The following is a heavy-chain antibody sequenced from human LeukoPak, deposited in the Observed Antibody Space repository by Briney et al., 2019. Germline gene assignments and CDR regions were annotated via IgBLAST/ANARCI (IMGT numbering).Heavy chain of an antibody. J-gene: IGHJ3*02. CDR2: ISYDGSNK. V-gene: IGHV3-30*04. D-gene: IGHD3-9*01. CDR3: ARKEPDYDILTGYYNAFDI. CDR1: GFTFSSYA. Sequence: GGSLRLSCAASGFTFSSYAMHWVRQAPGKGLEWVAVISYDGSNKYYADSVKGRFTISRDNSKNTLYLQMNSLRAEDTAVYHCARKEPDYDILTGYYNAFDIWGQGTMVTVSS.